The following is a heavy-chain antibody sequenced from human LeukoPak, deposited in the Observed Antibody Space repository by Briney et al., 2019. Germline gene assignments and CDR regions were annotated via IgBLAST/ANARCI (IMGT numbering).Heavy chain of an antibody. J-gene: IGHJ6*02. CDR2: IIPILGIA. CDR1: GGTFSSYA. Sequence: GASVKVSCKASGGTFSSYAISWVRQAPGQGLEWMGRIIPILGIANYAQKFQGRVTITADKSTSTAYMELSSLRSEDTAVYYCAIEDIVVVVAGDYGMDVWGQGTTVTVSS. CDR3: AIEDIVVVVAGDYGMDV. V-gene: IGHV1-69*04. D-gene: IGHD2-15*01.